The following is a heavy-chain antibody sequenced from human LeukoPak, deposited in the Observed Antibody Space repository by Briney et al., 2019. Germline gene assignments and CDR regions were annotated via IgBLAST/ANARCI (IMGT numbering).Heavy chain of an antibody. CDR3: AREGGYYDLLTGYPYNYYGLDV. V-gene: IGHV4-4*07. CDR2: IYTTGGT. D-gene: IGHD3-9*01. J-gene: IGHJ6*02. CDR1: GDSISSYY. Sequence: SETLSLTCTVSGDSISSYYWSWIRQPAGGGLGWIGRIYTTGGTNYNPSLNSRVTMSLDTSKNQFSLNLTSVTAADTAVYYCAREGGYYDLLTGYPYNYYGLDVWGPGTTVTVSS.